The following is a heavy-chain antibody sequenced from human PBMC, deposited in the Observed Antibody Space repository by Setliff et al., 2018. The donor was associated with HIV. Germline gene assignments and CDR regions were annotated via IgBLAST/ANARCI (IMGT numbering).Heavy chain of an antibody. J-gene: IGHJ3*02. CDR1: KLTFHGYA. CDR2: IGGSGAGT. D-gene: IGHD6-13*01. Sequence: PGGSLRLSCADPKLTFHGYAVSWVRQVPGKGLEWVSSIGGSGAGTYYAASVKGRFTISRDNSKSTLYLQMSSLTAEDTAVYYCARDARWPNDAFDIWGQGTVVTVSS. V-gene: IGHV3-23*01. CDR3: ARDARWPNDAFDI.